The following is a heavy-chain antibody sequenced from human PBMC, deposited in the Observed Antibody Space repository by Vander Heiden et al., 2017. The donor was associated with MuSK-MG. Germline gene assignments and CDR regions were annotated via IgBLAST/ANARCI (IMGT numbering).Heavy chain of an antibody. D-gene: IGHD3-10*01. CDR3: AKFELD. CDR2: ISASGAST. CDR1: GFTFRNYA. V-gene: IGHV3-23*01. Sequence: EVQLLESGGGLVQPGGSLRLSCAASGFTFRNYAMSWVRQAPGKGLEWVSTISASGASTYYADSVKGRFTISRDNSKNTYLQMNSLRAEDTAIYYCAKFELDWGQGTLVTVSS. J-gene: IGHJ4*02.